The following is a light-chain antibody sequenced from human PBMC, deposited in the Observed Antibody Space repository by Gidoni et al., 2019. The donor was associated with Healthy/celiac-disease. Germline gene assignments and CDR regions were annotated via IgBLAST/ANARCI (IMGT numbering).Light chain of an antibody. CDR1: QSVLYSSNNKNY. Sequence: DIVMTQSQDSLAVSLGERATINCKSSQSVLYSSNNKNYLAWYQQKPGQPPKLLIYWASTRESGVPDRFSGSGSGTDFTLTISSLQAEDVAVYYCQQYYSTPPLYTFXXXTKLEIK. J-gene: IGKJ2*01. CDR2: WAS. CDR3: QQYYSTPPLYT. V-gene: IGKV4-1*01.